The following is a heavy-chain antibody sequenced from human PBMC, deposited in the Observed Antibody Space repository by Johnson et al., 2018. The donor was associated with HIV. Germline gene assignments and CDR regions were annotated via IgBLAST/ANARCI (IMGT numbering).Heavy chain of an antibody. CDR2: INWNSGRT. V-gene: IGHV3-20*04. CDR1: GFIFDDYG. CDR3: AKGEPYYYDIGDAFDI. D-gene: IGHD3-22*01. J-gene: IGHJ3*02. Sequence: VQLVESGGGVVRPGGSLRLSCAASGFIFDDYGMTWVRQAPGKGLEWVSGINWNSGRTGYADSVKGRFTISRDNAKNTLYLQMNSLRAEETAVYYCAKGEPYYYDIGDAFDIWGQGTMVTVSS.